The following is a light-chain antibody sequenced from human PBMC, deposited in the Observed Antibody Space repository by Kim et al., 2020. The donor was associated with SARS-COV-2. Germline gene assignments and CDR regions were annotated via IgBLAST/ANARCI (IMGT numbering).Light chain of an antibody. Sequence: EIVLTQSPGTLSLSPGERATLSCRASQSVSSSYLAWYQQKPGQAPRLLIYGASSRATGIPDRFSGSGSGTDFTLTISGLEPEDFAVYYCQQYGSSPLTFGRDQGGYQ. CDR1: QSVSSSY. CDR2: GAS. J-gene: IGKJ4*01. CDR3: QQYGSSPLT. V-gene: IGKV3-20*01.